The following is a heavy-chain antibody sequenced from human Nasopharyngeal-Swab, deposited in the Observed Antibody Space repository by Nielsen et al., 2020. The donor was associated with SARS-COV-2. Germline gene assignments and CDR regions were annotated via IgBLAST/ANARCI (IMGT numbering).Heavy chain of an antibody. V-gene: IGHV3-7*05. CDR2: MNEDGSEK. Sequence: GGSLRLSCAASGFTFSIYWMTWVRQAPGRGLEWVSNMNEDGSEKNYVDSVKGRFTISRDNAKNLLYLQMNSLRAEDTAVYYCAREKDFWGGSHYFYMDVWATGTTVTSP. CDR1: GFTFSIYW. D-gene: IGHD3-3*01. J-gene: IGHJ6*03. CDR3: AREKDFWGGSHYFYMDV.